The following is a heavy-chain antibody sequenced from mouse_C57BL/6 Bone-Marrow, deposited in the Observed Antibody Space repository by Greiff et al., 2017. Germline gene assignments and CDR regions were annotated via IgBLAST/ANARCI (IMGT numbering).Heavy chain of an antibody. CDR2: IDPETGGT. CDR3: TYDGYWYFDV. Sequence: QVQLQQSGAELVRPGASVTLSCKASGYTFTDYEMHWVKQTPVHGLEWIGAIDPETGGTAYNQKFKGKAILTADKSSSTAYMELRSLTSEDSAVYYCTYDGYWYFDVWGTGTTVTVSS. J-gene: IGHJ1*03. CDR1: GYTFTDYE. V-gene: IGHV1-15*01. D-gene: IGHD2-3*01.